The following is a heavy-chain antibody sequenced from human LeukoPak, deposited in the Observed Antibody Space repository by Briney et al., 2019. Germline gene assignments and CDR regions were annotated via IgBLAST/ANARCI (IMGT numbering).Heavy chain of an antibody. D-gene: IGHD2-21*02. CDR3: GSVVTEADYYYYYMDV. J-gene: IGHJ6*03. CDR2: INPNSGGT. CDR1: GYTFTGYY. Sequence: GASVKVSCKASGYTFTGYYMHWVRQAPGQGLEWMGWINPNSGGTNYAQKFQGRVTMTRDTSISTAYMELSRLRSDDTAVYYCGSVVTEADYYYYYMDVWGKGTTVTISS. V-gene: IGHV1-2*02.